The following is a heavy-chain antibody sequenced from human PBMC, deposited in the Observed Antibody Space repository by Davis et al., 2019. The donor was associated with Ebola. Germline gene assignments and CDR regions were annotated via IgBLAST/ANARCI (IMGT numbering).Heavy chain of an antibody. CDR3: ARDPGGGWELLVY. CDR1: GFIVSSHY. V-gene: IGHV3-53*01. D-gene: IGHD1-26*01. Sequence: GESLKISCAASGFIVSSHYMHWVRQAPGKGPEWVSVIYSGGNTHYADSVKGRFTISRDNSKNTLYLQMNSLSAEDTAVYYCARDPGGGWELLVYWGQGTLVTVSS. CDR2: IYSGGNT. J-gene: IGHJ4*02.